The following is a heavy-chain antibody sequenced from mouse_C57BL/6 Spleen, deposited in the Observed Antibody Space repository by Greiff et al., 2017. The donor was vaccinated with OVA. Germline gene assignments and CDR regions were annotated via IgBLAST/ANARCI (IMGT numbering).Heavy chain of an antibody. CDR3: TPSYYYGPWFAY. D-gene: IGHD1-1*01. CDR1: GYTFTDYE. V-gene: IGHV1-15*01. J-gene: IGHJ3*01. CDR2: IDPETGGT. Sequence: QVQLQQSGAELVRPGASVTLSCKASGYTFTDYEMHWVKQTPVHGLEWIGAIDPETGGTAYNQKFKGKAILTADKSSSTAYMELRSLTSEDSAVYYCTPSYYYGPWFAYWGQGTLVTVSA.